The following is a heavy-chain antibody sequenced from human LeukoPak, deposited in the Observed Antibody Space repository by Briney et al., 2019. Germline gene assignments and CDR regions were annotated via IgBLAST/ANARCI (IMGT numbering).Heavy chain of an antibody. D-gene: IGHD5-18*01. CDR3: ARDRGYSYGRPLDY. V-gene: IGHV4-31*03. CDR2: IYSSGST. J-gene: IGHJ4*02. Sequence: SETLSLTCTVSGGSLSGGGDYWTWVRQHPGKGLEWIGFIYSSGSTSYNPSLKSRVTMSVDKSKNQFSLNMTSVTAADTAIYYCARDRGYSYGRPLDYWGQGTLVTASS. CDR1: GGSLSGGGDY.